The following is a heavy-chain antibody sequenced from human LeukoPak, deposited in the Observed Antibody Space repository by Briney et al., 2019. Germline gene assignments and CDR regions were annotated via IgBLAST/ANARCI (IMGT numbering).Heavy chain of an antibody. D-gene: IGHD3-10*01. CDR3: ARDSMVRGVILTKSRGYFDY. CDR1: GFTFSSYA. J-gene: IGHJ4*02. V-gene: IGHV3-7*01. CDR2: MNQDGSEK. Sequence: PGGSLRLSCAASGFTFSSYAMSWVRQAPGKGLEWVANMNQDGSEKYYLDSVKGRFTISRDNAKNSLYLQMNSLRAEDTAVYYCARDSMVRGVILTKSRGYFDYWGQGTLVTVSS.